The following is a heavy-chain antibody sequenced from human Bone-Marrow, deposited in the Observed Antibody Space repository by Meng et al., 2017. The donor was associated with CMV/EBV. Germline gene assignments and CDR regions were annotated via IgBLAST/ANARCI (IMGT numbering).Heavy chain of an antibody. CDR2: ISDSGSTT. V-gene: IGHV3-23*01. D-gene: IGHD6-19*01. CDR3: AKGQSSGWYYFDY. CDR1: GFSFSNYA. J-gene: IGHJ4*02. Sequence: ASGFSFSNYAMNWVRQAPGKGLEWVSSISDSGSTTHYAESVKGRFTISRDNSKDTLYLQLNSLRAEDTAVYYCAKGQSSGWYYFDYWGQGTLVTVSS.